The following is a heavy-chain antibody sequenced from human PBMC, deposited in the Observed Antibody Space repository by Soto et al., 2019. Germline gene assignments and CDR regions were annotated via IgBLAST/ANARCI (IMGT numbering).Heavy chain of an antibody. Sequence: GASVKVSCKASGFTFTSSAMQWVRQARGQRLERIGWIVVGSGNTNYAQKFQERVTITRDMSTSTAYMELSSLRSEDTAVYYCAREARVLMVYANVGNWFDPWGQGTLVTVSS. J-gene: IGHJ5*02. D-gene: IGHD2-8*01. V-gene: IGHV1-58*02. CDR1: GFTFTSSA. CDR2: IVVGSGNT. CDR3: AREARVLMVYANVGNWFDP.